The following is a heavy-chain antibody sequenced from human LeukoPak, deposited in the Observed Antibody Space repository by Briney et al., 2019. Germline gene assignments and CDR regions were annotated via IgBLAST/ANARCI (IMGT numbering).Heavy chain of an antibody. CDR2: ISFDGSNK. J-gene: IGHJ4*02. CDR1: GFTFNGYA. D-gene: IGHD1-26*01. V-gene: IGHV3-30*04. CDR3: ARGPGWWDLVY. Sequence: GRSLRLSCTASGFTFNGYAMHWVRQAPGKGLEWVTVISFDGSNKYYADSVKGRFTISRDNSKSTLYLQMNSLRAEDTAVYYCARGPGWWDLVYWGQGTLVTVSS.